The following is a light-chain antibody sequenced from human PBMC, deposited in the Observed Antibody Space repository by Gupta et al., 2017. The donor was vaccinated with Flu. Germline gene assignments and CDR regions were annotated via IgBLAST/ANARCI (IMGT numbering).Light chain of an antibody. CDR3: SAYAGSNTLV. V-gene: IGLV2-8*01. CDR2: EGT. Sequence: SALTQPASAFESPGQPLTISCTGTSRDVGAFNYVSCYHKHPGNAPKLMIYEGTKRPSGVPVRFSGSKSGNTASPTVSGRQAEDEADYYCSAYAGSNTLVFGGGTKLTVL. J-gene: IGLJ3*02. CDR1: SRDVGAFNY.